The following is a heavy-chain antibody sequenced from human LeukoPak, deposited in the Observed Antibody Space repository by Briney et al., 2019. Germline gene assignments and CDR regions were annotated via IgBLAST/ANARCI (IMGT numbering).Heavy chain of an antibody. CDR1: GYTFTSYY. CDR2: INPSGGST. D-gene: IGHD6-19*01. J-gene: IGHJ3*02. CDR3: ARVRGYSSGWPSDAFDI. V-gene: IGHV1-46*03. Sequence: GASVKVSCKASGYTFTSYYMHWVRQAPGQGLEWMGIINPSGGSTSYAQKFQGRVTMTRDTSTSTVYVELSSLRSEDTAVYYCARVRGYSSGWPSDAFDIWGQGTMVTVSS.